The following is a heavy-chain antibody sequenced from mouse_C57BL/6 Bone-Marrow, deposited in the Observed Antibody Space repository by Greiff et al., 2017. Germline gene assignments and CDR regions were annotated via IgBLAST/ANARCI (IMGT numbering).Heavy chain of an antibody. D-gene: IGHD1-1*01. CDR2: LYPRSGNT. Sequence: VQLQQSGAELARPGASVKLSCKASGYTFTSYGISWVKQRTGQGLEWIGELYPRSGNTYYNEKCKGKATLTADKSSSTAYMELRSLTSEDSAVYFCARENYYGSSSYYFDYWGQGTTLTVSS. J-gene: IGHJ2*01. V-gene: IGHV1-81*01. CDR1: GYTFTSYG. CDR3: ARENYYGSSSYYFDY.